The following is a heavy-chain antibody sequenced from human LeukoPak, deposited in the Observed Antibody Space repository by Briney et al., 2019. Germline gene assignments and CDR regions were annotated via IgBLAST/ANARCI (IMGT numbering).Heavy chain of an antibody. V-gene: IGHV3-23*01. J-gene: IGHJ5*02. CDR2: ISGSGDNT. CDR1: GFTFSSYA. CDR3: ARDYGDYVFDP. D-gene: IGHD4-17*01. Sequence: GGSLRLSCAASGFTFSSYAMSWVRQAPGKGLEWVSGISGSGDNTYYADSVKGRFTISRDNAKNSLYLQMNSLRAEDTAVYYCARDYGDYVFDPWGQGTLVTVSS.